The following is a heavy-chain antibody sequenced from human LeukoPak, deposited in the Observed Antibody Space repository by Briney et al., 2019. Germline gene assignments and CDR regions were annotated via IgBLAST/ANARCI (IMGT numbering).Heavy chain of an antibody. CDR2: IYYSGST. CDR1: GGSISDYY. J-gene: IGHJ4*02. V-gene: IGHV4-59*01. D-gene: IGHD2-15*01. CDR3: ARGIVVVTASYFDY. Sequence: SETLSHTCTVSGGSISDYYWSWIRQPPGKGLEWIGYIYYSGSTNYNPSLKSRVTISLDTSKNQFSLKLSSVTAADTAVYYCARGIVVVTASYFDYWGQGTLVTVSS.